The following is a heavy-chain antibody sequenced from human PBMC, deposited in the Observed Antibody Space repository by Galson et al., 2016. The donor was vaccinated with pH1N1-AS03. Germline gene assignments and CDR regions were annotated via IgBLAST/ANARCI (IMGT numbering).Heavy chain of an antibody. CDR2: INPSSGGA. Sequence: SVKVSCKASGYSFSAYYIHWVRQAPGQGLEWMGWINPSSGGADYAQKSQGRVTMTRDASISTAYMELSGLRSDDTAVYYCAREHGMSIFGVIFYGYAFDIWGQGTMVTVSS. CDR3: AREHGMSIFGVIFYGYAFDI. D-gene: IGHD3-3*01. CDR1: GYSFSAYY. J-gene: IGHJ3*02. V-gene: IGHV1-2*02.